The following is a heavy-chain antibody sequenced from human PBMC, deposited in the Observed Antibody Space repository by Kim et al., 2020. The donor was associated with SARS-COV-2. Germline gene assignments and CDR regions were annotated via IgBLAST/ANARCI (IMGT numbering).Heavy chain of an antibody. J-gene: IGHJ6*03. CDR1: GGSMINYH. V-gene: IGHV4-59*08. CDR3: EGFDNYDSASGRRYYMDV. D-gene: IGHD3-16*01. CDR2: IYSSGRT. Sequence: SETLSLTCTVYGGSMINYHLGWVRQPPGKGLECIGNIYSSGRTNYDPSFKSRVTMSIDTSTSQFSLTLSSVLAADTAVYYCEGFDNYDSASGRRYYMDVWGKGTTGTVSS.